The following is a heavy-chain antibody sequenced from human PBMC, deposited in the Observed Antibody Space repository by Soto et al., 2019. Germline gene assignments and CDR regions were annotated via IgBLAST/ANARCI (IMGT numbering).Heavy chain of an antibody. D-gene: IGHD4-17*01. CDR1: GGSFSGYY. V-gene: IGHV4-34*01. Sequence: QVQLQQWGAGLLKPSETLSLTCAVYGGSFSGYYWSWIRQPPGKGLEWIGEINHSGSTNYNPSLKSRVTISVDTSKKQFSLKLSSVTAADTAVYYCRYGPEGYGMDVWGQGTTVTVSS. J-gene: IGHJ6*02. CDR2: INHSGST. CDR3: RYGPEGYGMDV.